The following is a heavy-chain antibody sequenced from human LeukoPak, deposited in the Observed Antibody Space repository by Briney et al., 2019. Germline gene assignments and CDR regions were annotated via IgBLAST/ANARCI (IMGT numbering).Heavy chain of an antibody. CDR1: GGSFSGYY. CDR3: AAEYSSSPHY. J-gene: IGHJ4*02. V-gene: IGHV4-34*01. CDR2: INHSGST. D-gene: IGHD2/OR15-2a*01. Sequence: SXTLSLTCAVYGGSFSGYYWSWIRQPPGKGLEWIGEINHSGSTNYNPSLKSRVTISVDTSKNQFSLKLNSVTAADTAVYYCAAEYSSSPHYWGQGTLVSVSS.